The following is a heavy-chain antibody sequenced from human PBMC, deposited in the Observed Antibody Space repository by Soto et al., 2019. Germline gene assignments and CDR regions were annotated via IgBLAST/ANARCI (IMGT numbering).Heavy chain of an antibody. V-gene: IGHV3-74*01. CDR2: INSDGSST. CDR3: ARDRIAVAPDY. Sequence: PGRPLRLSCAASGFTFSSYWMHWVRQAPGKGLVWVSRINSDGSSTSYADSVKGRFTISRDNAKNTLYLQMNSLRAEDTAVYYCARDRIAVAPDYWGQGTLVTVSS. CDR1: GFTFSSYW. D-gene: IGHD6-19*01. J-gene: IGHJ4*02.